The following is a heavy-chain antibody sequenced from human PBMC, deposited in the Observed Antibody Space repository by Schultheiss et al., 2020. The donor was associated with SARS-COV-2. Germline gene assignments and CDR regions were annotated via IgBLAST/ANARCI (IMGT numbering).Heavy chain of an antibody. Sequence: GGSLRLSCAASGFIFSTYAMHWVRQAPGKGLEGVAIIWYDGSKKYYADSVKGRFTISRDNSKSTLSLQMNSLRAEDTAVYYCARDGDRAAEDYWGQGTTVTVSS. V-gene: IGHV3-30*07. CDR3: ARDGDRAAEDY. CDR2: IWYDGSKK. J-gene: IGHJ4*03. D-gene: IGHD6-13*01. CDR1: GFIFSTYA.